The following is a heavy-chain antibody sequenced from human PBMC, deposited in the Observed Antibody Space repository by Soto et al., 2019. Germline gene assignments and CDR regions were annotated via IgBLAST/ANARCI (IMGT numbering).Heavy chain of an antibody. J-gene: IGHJ6*02. CDR2: INHSGST. D-gene: IGHD1-26*01. V-gene: IGHV4-34*01. CDR1: GGSFSGYY. Sequence: SETLSLTCAVYGGSFSGYYWSWIRQPPGKGLEWIGEINHSGSTNYNPSLKSRVTISVDTSKNQFSLKLSSVTAADTAVYYCARGLRGLVGATWAYYYYGMDVWGQGTTVTVSS. CDR3: ARGLRGLVGATWAYYYYGMDV.